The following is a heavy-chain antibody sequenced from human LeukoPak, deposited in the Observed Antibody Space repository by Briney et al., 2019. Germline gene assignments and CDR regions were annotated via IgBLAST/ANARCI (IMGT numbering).Heavy chain of an antibody. CDR2: ISTSGST. D-gene: IGHD5-18*01. CDR1: VASISNYY. J-gene: IGHJ4*02. CDR3: ASPRTSYRYTFDY. Sequence: SETLSLTCAVSVASISNYYWSWIRQAPGKGLEWIWYISTSGSTNYNPSLKSRVSISLDTSNNRFSLNLNFVTAADTAVYFCASPRTSYRYTFDYWGPGALVTASS. V-gene: IGHV4-4*09.